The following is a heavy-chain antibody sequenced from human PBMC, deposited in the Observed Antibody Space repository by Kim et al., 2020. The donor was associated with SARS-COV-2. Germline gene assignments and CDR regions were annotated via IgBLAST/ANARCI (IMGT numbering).Heavy chain of an antibody. CDR1: GGTFSSYA. Sequence: SVKVSCKASGGTFSSYAISWVRQAPGQGLEWMGGIIPIFGTANYAQKFQGRVTITADKSTSTAYMELSSLRSEDTAMYYCARATLQQRLGFWYFDLWGRGTLVTVSS. CDR3: ARATLQQRLGFWYFDL. CDR2: IIPIFGTA. V-gene: IGHV1-69*06. J-gene: IGHJ2*01. D-gene: IGHD6-13*01.